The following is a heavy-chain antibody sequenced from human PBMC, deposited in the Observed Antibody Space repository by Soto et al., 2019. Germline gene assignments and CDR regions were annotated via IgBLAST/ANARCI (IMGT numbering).Heavy chain of an antibody. CDR2: ISSGSTNI. V-gene: IGHV3-11*01. D-gene: IGHD1-1*01. CDR3: ARDRNAAGSDY. J-gene: IGHJ4*02. CDR1: GFTFSDFY. Sequence: QVQLVESGGGLVKPGGSLRLSCAASGFTFSDFYMSWIRQAPGKGLEWISYISSGSTNIFYADSVKGRFTVSRDNAKNSVYLQMDSLRAEDTAVYYFARDRNAAGSDYWGQGTLVTVSS.